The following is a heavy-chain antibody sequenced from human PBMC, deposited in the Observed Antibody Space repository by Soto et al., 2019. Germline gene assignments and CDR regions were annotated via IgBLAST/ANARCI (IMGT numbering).Heavy chain of an antibody. CDR2: ISWNSGSI. Sequence: GGSLRLSCAASGFTFDDYAMHWVRLTPGKGLEWAASISWNSGSIGYSDSVKGRFTISRDNAKNSLYLQMNSLRAEDTAVYYCARDLYYHGHWGQGTLVTVSS. CDR1: GFTFDDYA. J-gene: IGHJ4*02. CDR3: ARDLYYHGH. V-gene: IGHV3-9*01. D-gene: IGHD3-10*01.